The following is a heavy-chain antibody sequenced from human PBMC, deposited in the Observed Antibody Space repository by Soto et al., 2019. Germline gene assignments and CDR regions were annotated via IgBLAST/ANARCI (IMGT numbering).Heavy chain of an antibody. V-gene: IGHV4-61*01. CDR2: IYYSGST. J-gene: IGHJ3*02. D-gene: IGHD3-22*01. CDR3: ARDWPYYYDSSGYSLGDAFDI. CDR1: GGSVSSGSYY. Sequence: SETLSLTCTVSGGSVSSGSYYWSWIRQPPGKGLEWFGYIYYSGSTNYNPSLKSRVTISVDTSKNQFSLKLSSVTAADTAVYYCARDWPYYYDSSGYSLGDAFDIWGQGTMVTVSS.